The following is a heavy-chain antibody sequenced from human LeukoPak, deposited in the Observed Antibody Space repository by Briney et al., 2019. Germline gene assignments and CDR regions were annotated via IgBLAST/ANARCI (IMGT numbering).Heavy chain of an antibody. Sequence: PGGSLRLSCAVSGFTFSSYWMNWVRQAPGKGLEWVASIRQDGNEKSYVDSVKGRFTISRDNTKDSLYLQIDSLRAEDTAMCFCARDGTAPGLYFDLWGQGTLVTVSS. CDR1: GFTFSSYW. D-gene: IGHD6-13*01. CDR3: ARDGTAPGLYFDL. CDR2: IRQDGNEK. J-gene: IGHJ4*01. V-gene: IGHV3-7*01.